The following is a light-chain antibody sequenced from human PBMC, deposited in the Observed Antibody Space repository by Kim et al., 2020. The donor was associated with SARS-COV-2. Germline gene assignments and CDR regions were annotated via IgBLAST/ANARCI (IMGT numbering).Light chain of an antibody. J-gene: IGKJ5*01. Sequence: LAPGERATLSCRASQNVLTYLAWYQQKPGQAPRLLIYDASTRATGVPARFSGSGSGTDFTLTIATLEPEDFGVYYCQQRTDWLISFGQGTRLEIK. CDR2: DAS. CDR3: QQRTDWLIS. V-gene: IGKV3-11*01. CDR1: QNVLTY.